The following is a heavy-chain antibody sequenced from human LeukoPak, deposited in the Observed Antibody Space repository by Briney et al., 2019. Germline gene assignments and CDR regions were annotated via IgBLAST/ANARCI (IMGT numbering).Heavy chain of an antibody. Sequence: GGSLRLSCAASGFTFDDYGMSWVRQSPGKGLEWVSGINWNGGRTGYGDSVKGRFTISRDNAKNSLYLQMNSLRAEDTAVYYCAGDRSVDAFDIWGQGTMVTVSS. CDR2: INWNGGRT. V-gene: IGHV3-20*04. CDR1: GFTFDDYG. CDR3: AGDRSVDAFDI. J-gene: IGHJ3*02.